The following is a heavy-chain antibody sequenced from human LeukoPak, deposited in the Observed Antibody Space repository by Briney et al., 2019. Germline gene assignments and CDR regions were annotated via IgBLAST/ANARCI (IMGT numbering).Heavy chain of an antibody. D-gene: IGHD2-21*02. J-gene: IGHJ4*02. Sequence: ASVKVSCKASGYAFSIFGMAWVRQAPGQGLEWMGWIGSYNGNTNFAQKFQGRVTITTDTSTRTVYMELSSLRFDDTAVYYCARAGAEVTSHFDVWGQGTLVTVSS. CDR3: ARAGAEVTSHFDV. CDR2: IGSYNGNT. CDR1: GYAFSIFG. V-gene: IGHV1-18*04.